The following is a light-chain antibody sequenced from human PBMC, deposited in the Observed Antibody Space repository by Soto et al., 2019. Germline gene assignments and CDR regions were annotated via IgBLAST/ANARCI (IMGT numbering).Light chain of an antibody. V-gene: IGKV3-20*01. CDR1: QSVSSN. CDR2: GAS. J-gene: IGKJ1*01. Sequence: EIVMTQSPATLSVSPGERATLSCRASQSVSSNLAWHQQKPGQCPRLLIYGASSRATGIPDRFSGSGSGTDFTLTISRLEPEDFAMYYCQQYGSSSGWTFGQGTKVDIK. CDR3: QQYGSSSGWT.